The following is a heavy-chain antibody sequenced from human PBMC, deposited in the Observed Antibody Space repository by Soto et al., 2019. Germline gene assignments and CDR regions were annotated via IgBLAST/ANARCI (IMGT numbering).Heavy chain of an antibody. CDR3: ARGGKTPFCGGDCYSPFDY. CDR1: GGSISSGGYY. CDR2: IYYSGST. D-gene: IGHD2-21*02. J-gene: IGHJ4*02. Sequence: QVQLQEPGPGLVKPSQTLSLTCTVSGGSISSGGYYWSWIRQHPGKGLEWIGYIYYSGSTYYNPSLKSRVTISVDTSKNQFSLKLSSVTAADTAVYYCARGGKTPFCGGDCYSPFDYWGQGTLVTVSS. V-gene: IGHV4-31*03.